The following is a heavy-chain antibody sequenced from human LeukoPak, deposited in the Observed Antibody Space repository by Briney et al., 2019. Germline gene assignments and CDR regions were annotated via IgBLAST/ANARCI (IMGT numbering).Heavy chain of an antibody. CDR1: GFTFSSYS. D-gene: IGHD3-22*01. CDR3: AGDTSFGSSGPVDI. J-gene: IGHJ3*02. CDR2: ISSSSSYI. Sequence: KPGGSLRLSCAASGFTFSSYSMNWVRQAPGKGLEWVSSISSSSSYIYYADSVKGRLTISRDNAKNSLYLQMNSLRAEDTAVYYCAGDTSFGSSGPVDIWGQGTMVTVSS. V-gene: IGHV3-21*01.